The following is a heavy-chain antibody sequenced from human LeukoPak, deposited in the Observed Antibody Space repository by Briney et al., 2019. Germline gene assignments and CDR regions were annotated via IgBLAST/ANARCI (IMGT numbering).Heavy chain of an antibody. V-gene: IGHV4-61*02. J-gene: IGHJ4*02. D-gene: IGHD4-23*01. Sequence: SQTLSLTCTVSGGSISSGSYYWSWIRQPAGKGLEWIGRIYTSGSTNYNPSLKSRVTISLDTSQNQFSLKLSSVTAADTAVYYCARVLYGGNSGAHYWGQGTLVIVSS. CDR3: ARVLYGGNSGAHY. CDR2: IYTSGST. CDR1: GGSISSGSYY.